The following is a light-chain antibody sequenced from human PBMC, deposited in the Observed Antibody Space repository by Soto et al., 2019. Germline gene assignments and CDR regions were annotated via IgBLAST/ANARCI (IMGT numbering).Light chain of an antibody. CDR1: QSVINN. CDR3: QQYIQWPPLT. CDR2: GAS. Sequence: EIVLTQSPATLSVSPGERATLSCRASQSVINNLAWYQQKPGQGPRLLIFGASTRATDIPARFSGSGSGTEFTLTTISLHSEDFPAYYCQQYIQWPPLTFGGGTKVEIK. V-gene: IGKV3-15*01. J-gene: IGKJ4*01.